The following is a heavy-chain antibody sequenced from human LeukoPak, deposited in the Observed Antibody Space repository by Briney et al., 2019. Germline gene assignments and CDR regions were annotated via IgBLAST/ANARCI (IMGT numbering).Heavy chain of an antibody. Sequence: SETLSLTCAVYGGSFSGYYWNWIRQPPGKGLEWIGEINHSGSTNYNPSLKSRVTLSVDTSKNQFSLKLSSVTAADTAVYYCARDRDYGEIGYYYYYMDVWGKGTTVTVSS. CDR1: GGSFSGYY. J-gene: IGHJ6*03. CDR2: INHSGST. D-gene: IGHD4-17*01. CDR3: ARDRDYGEIGYYYYYMDV. V-gene: IGHV4-34*01.